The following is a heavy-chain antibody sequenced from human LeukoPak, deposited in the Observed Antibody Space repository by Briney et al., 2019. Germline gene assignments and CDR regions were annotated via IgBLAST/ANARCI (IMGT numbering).Heavy chain of an antibody. CDR1: GGTFSSYA. Sequence: SVKVSCKASGGTFSSYAISWVRQAPGQGLEWMGGIIPIFGTANYAQKFQGRVTITADESTRTAYMELSSLRSEDTAVYYCARNRYSSGWFWFFDYWGQGTLVTVSS. J-gene: IGHJ4*02. V-gene: IGHV1-69*13. CDR2: IIPIFGTA. CDR3: ARNRYSSGWFWFFDY. D-gene: IGHD6-19*01.